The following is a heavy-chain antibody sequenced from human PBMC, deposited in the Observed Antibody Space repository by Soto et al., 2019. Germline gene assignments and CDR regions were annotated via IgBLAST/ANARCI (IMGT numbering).Heavy chain of an antibody. D-gene: IGHD3-22*01. Sequence: GGSLRLSCAASGFKFGSYAMSWVRQAPGRGLEWVSAISGSGGSTYYADSVKGRFTISRDNSKNTLYLQMNSLRAEDTAVYYCAKAPPKYYYDSSGPLFDYWGQGTLVTVSS. J-gene: IGHJ4*02. CDR3: AKAPPKYYYDSSGPLFDY. V-gene: IGHV3-23*01. CDR2: ISGSGGST. CDR1: GFKFGSYA.